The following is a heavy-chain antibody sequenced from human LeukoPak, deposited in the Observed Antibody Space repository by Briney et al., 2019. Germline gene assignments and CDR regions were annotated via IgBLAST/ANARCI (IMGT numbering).Heavy chain of an antibody. CDR1: GGSISSYY. CDR2: IYSSGST. Sequence: SETLSLTCSVSGGSISSYYWSWIRQPPGKELVWIGYIYSSGSTNYHPSLKSRVTMSVDKSENQLSLRLRTVTAADTAVYYCARAHTSSWYMDFWGQGTLVTGSS. V-gene: IGHV4-59*01. J-gene: IGHJ4*02. D-gene: IGHD6-13*01. CDR3: ARAHTSSWYMDF.